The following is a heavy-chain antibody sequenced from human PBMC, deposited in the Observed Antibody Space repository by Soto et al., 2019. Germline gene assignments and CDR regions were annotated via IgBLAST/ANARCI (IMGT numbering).Heavy chain of an antibody. CDR1: SGTIRNSNW. CDR2: IYHSGST. CDR3: ARQILMGGTAFDI. J-gene: IGHJ3*02. D-gene: IGHD2-15*01. V-gene: IGHV4-4*02. Sequence: SHPYAVSSGTIRNSNWLSCVSQPPGKGLEWIGEIYHSGSTNYNPSLKSRVTISVDKSKNQFSLKLSSVTAADTAVYYCARQILMGGTAFDIWGQGIMVTV.